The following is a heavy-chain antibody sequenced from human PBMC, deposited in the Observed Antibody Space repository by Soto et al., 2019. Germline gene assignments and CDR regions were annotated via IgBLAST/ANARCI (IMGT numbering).Heavy chain of an antibody. D-gene: IGHD3-10*01. CDR1: GYTFTGYY. Sequence: QVQLVQSGAEVKKPGASVKVSCKASGYTFTGYYMHWVRQAPGQGLEWMGWINPNSGGTNYAQKFQGWVTMTRDTSISTAYMELSRLGSDDTAVYYCARAPMVRGVIWYWFDPWGQGTLVTVSS. CDR3: ARAPMVRGVIWYWFDP. V-gene: IGHV1-2*04. J-gene: IGHJ5*02. CDR2: INPNSGGT.